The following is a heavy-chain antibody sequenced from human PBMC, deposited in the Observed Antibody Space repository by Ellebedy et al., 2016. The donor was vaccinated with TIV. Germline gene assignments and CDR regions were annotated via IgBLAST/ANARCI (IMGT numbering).Heavy chain of an antibody. CDR3: ARHSGGHGFDI. J-gene: IGHJ3*02. CDR1: GFSISSQR. Sequence: GESLKISCAASGFSISSQRMHWVRPAAGKGMVWVSHISSDGSDTSYADSVKGRFIISRDKAENTLDLQMSSLRAEDTALYYCARHSGGHGFDIWGQGTMVTVSP. CDR2: ISSDGSDT. V-gene: IGHV3-74*01. D-gene: IGHD2-21*01.